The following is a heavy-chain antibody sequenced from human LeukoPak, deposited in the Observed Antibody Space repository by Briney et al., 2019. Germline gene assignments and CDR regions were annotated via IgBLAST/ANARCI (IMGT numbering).Heavy chain of an antibody. CDR2: IYYSGST. J-gene: IGHJ4*02. Sequence: SETLSLTCTVSGGSISSGGYYWSWIRQHPGKGLEWIGYIYYSGSTYYNPSLKSRVTISVDTSKNQFSLKLSSVTAADTAVYYCASSTIFGVNIWPSWDYFDYWGQGTLVTVSS. CDR3: ASSTIFGVNIWPSWDYFDY. D-gene: IGHD3-3*01. CDR1: GGSISSGGYY. V-gene: IGHV4-31*03.